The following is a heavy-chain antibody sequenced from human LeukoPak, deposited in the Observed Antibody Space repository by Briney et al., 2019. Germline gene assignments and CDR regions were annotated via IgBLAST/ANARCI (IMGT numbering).Heavy chain of an antibody. V-gene: IGHV3-66*01. CDR1: GFTVSSNY. CDR3: ATISDLLYYFDS. Sequence: GSLRLSCAASGFTVSSNYMSWVRRAPGKGLEWVSLIYTGGDTYYADSVKGRFTLSRDNSKNTVYLQMNSLRVEDTATYYCATISDLLYYFDSWGQGTLVTVSS. J-gene: IGHJ4*02. CDR2: IYTGGDT.